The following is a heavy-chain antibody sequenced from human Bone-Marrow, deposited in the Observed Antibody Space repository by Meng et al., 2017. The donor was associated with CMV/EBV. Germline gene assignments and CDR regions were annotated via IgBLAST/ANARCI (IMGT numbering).Heavy chain of an antibody. Sequence: GESLKISCAASGFTFSSYWMHWVRQAPGKGLVWVSRINSDGSSTSYADSVKGRFTISRDNAKNTLYLQMNSLRAEDTAIYYCAKVRLRYPDYWGQGTRVTVSS. CDR2: INSDGSST. CDR3: AKVRLRYPDY. J-gene: IGHJ4*02. D-gene: IGHD3-9*01. CDR1: GFTFSSYW. V-gene: IGHV3-74*01.